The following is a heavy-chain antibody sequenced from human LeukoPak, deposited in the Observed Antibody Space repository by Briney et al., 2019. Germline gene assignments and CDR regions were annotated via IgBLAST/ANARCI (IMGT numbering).Heavy chain of an antibody. CDR1: GYTFTGYY. D-gene: IGHD2-15*01. CDR2: INPNSGGT. CDR3: ARGGVRDIVAGHFDY. J-gene: IGHJ4*02. Sequence: ASVKVSCKASGYTFTGYYMHWVRQAPGQGLEWMGWINPNSGGTNYAQKFQGRVTMTRDTSISTAYMELSRLRSDDTAVYYCARGGVRDIVAGHFDYWGQGTLVTVSS. V-gene: IGHV1-2*02.